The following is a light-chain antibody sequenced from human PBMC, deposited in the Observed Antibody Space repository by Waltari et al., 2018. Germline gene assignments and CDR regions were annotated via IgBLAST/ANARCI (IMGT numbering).Light chain of an antibody. V-gene: IGLV2-23*02. CDR2: EVT. CDR3: CSYAGASTSLYV. J-gene: IGLJ1*01. CDR1: SSDVGSYHL. Sequence: QSALTQSASVSGSPGQSITISCTGTSSDVGSYHLVSWYQRHPGNAPKLMIYEVTKRPSGVSNRFSGSKSGNTASLTISGLQSEDEADYYCCSYAGASTSLYVFGTGTKVTVL.